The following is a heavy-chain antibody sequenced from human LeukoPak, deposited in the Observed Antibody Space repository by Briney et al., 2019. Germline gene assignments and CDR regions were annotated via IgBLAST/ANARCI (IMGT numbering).Heavy chain of an antibody. J-gene: IGHJ3*02. D-gene: IGHD3-10*01. Sequence: GGSLRLSCVASGFTFSSYAMHWVRQTPGKGLEYVSAISSNGGSTYYANSVKGRFTISRDNSKNTLYLQMGSLRAEDMAVYYCARGRPMVRGVFLTDAFDIWGQGTMVTVSS. CDR3: ARGRPMVRGVFLTDAFDI. CDR1: GFTFSSYA. CDR2: ISSNGGST. V-gene: IGHV3-64*01.